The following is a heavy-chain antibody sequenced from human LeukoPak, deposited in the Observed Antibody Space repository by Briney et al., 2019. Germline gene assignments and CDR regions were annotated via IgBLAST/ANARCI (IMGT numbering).Heavy chain of an antibody. J-gene: IGHJ4*02. CDR2: ISSTGSTT. CDR3: ARYYSYSGSYCLDY. Sequence: GGSLRLSCAASGFTFSDYYMSWIRQAPGKGLEWVAYISSTGSTTHHADSVKGRFTISRDNAKNSLYLQMNSLRAEDTAVYFCARYYSYSGSYCLDYWGQGTLVTVSS. CDR1: GFTFSDYY. V-gene: IGHV3-11*04. D-gene: IGHD3-10*01.